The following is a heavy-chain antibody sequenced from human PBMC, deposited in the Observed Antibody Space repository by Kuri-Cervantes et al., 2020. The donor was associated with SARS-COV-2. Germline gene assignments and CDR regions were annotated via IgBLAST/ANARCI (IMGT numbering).Heavy chain of an antibody. V-gene: IGHV3-23*01. J-gene: IGHJ4*02. Sequence: GESLKISCAASGFTFSSYAMSWVRQAPGKGLEWVSAISGSGGSTYYADSVKGRFTISGDNSKNTLYLQMNSLRAEDTAVYYCAKFRYDYYDSRAYYFDYWGQGTLVPSPQ. CDR3: AKFRYDYYDSRAYYFDY. CDR1: GFTFSSYA. CDR2: ISGSGGST. D-gene: IGHD3-22*01.